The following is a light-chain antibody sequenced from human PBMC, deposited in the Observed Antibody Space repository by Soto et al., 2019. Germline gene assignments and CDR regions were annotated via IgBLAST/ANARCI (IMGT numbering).Light chain of an antibody. Sequence: EIVLTQSPGTLSLSPGERATLSCRASQSVSNSYLAWYQQKPGRAPRLLIYGASTRATGIPDRFSGSGSGTDFTLTISRLEPEDFAVYYCQQYGRSPPISFGPGTKVDIK. V-gene: IGKV3-20*01. CDR2: GAS. J-gene: IGKJ3*01. CDR3: QQYGRSPPIS. CDR1: QSVSNSY.